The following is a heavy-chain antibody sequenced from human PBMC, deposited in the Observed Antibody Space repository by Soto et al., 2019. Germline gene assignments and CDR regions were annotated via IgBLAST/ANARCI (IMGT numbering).Heavy chain of an antibody. D-gene: IGHD6-13*01. J-gene: IGHJ4*02. CDR3: ARRTPYSSSWPFDY. CDR2: IYYSGST. Sequence: SETLSLTCTVSGGSISSSSYYWGWIRQPPGKGLEWIGSIYYSGSTYYNPSLKSRVTISVDTSKNQFSLKLGSVTAADTAVYYCARRTPYSSSWPFDYWGQGTLVTVSS. V-gene: IGHV4-39*01. CDR1: GGSISSSSYY.